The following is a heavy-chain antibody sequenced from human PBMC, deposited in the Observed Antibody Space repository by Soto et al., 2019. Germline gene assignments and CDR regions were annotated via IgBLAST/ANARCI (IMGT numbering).Heavy chain of an antibody. CDR2: INPSGGST. CDR1: GYTFTSYY. Sequence: ASVKVSCKASGYTFTSYYMHWVRQAPGQGLEWMGIINPSGGSTSYAQKFQGRVTMTGDTSTSTVYMELSSLRSEDTAVYYCARRHEYQLLYYYYGMDVWGQGTTVTVSS. D-gene: IGHD2-2*01. CDR3: ARRHEYQLLYYYYGMDV. V-gene: IGHV1-46*03. J-gene: IGHJ6*02.